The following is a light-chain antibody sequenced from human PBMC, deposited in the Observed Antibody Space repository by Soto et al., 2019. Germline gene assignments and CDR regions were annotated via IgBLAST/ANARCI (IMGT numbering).Light chain of an antibody. V-gene: IGLV1-44*01. CDR1: SSNIGSNT. Sequence: QCVLTQVPSGSGAAGQRVTISCSGSSSNIGSNTVNWYQQLPGTAPKLVIYSNNQRPSGVPDRFSGSKSGTSASLAISGLQSEDEADYYCVAWDDSLNGYVVFGGGTKVTVL. J-gene: IGLJ2*01. CDR2: SNN. CDR3: VAWDDSLNGYVV.